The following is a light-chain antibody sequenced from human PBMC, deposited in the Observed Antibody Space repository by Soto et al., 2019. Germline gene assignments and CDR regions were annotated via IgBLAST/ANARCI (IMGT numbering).Light chain of an antibody. Sequence: QSALTQPPSASGSPGQSVTISCTGSSSDVGRYDYVSWYQHHPGKAPKLMMFDVNKRPSGVPDRFSGSGSGNTASLTVSGLQAEDEADYFYSSYAGNSIYVFGTGTKVTVL. V-gene: IGLV2-8*01. CDR3: SSYAGNSIYV. CDR2: DVN. CDR1: SSDVGRYDY. J-gene: IGLJ1*01.